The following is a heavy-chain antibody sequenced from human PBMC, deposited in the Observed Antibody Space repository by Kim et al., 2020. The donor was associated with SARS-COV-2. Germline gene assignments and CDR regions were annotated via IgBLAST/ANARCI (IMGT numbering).Heavy chain of an antibody. Sequence: SETLSLTCTVSGGSISSYYWSWIRQPPGKGLEWIGYIYYSGSTNYNPSLKSRVTISVDTSKNQFSLKLSSVTAADTAVYYCARFRAVAAHFDYWGQGTLVTVSS. CDR2: IYYSGST. D-gene: IGHD6-19*01. J-gene: IGHJ4*02. CDR3: ARFRAVAAHFDY. V-gene: IGHV4-59*08. CDR1: GGSISSYY.